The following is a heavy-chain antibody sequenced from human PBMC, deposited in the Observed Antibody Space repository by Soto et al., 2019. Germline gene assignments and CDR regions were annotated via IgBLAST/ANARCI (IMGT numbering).Heavy chain of an antibody. CDR2: ISYDGSNN. J-gene: IGHJ6*02. Sequence: GGSLRLSCAASGFTFSSYGMHWVRQAPGKGLEWVAVISYDGSNNYYADSVKARFTISRDNSKNTLYLQMNSLRAEDTAVYYCAKDQVATGTTGYYYYGMDVWGQGTTVTVSS. V-gene: IGHV3-30*18. CDR1: GFTFSSYG. CDR3: AKDQVATGTTGYYYYGMDV. D-gene: IGHD1-1*01.